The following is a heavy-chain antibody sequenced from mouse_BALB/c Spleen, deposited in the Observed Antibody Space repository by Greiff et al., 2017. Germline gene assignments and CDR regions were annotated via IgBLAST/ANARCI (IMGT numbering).Heavy chain of an antibody. CDR3: ARNWDGYAMDY. CDR2: IRNKANGYTT. V-gene: IGHV7-3*02. CDR1: GFTFTDYY. J-gene: IGHJ4*01. D-gene: IGHD4-1*01. Sequence: EVKLVESGGGLVQPGGSLRLSCATSGFTFTDYYMSWVRQPPGKALEWLGFIRNKANGYTTEYSASVKGRFTISRDNSQSILYLQMNTLRAEDSATYYCARNWDGYAMDYWGQGTSVTVSS.